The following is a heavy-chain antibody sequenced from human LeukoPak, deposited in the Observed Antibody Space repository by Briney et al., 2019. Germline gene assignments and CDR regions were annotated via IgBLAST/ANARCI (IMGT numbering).Heavy chain of an antibody. J-gene: IGHJ4*02. CDR3: ARRILSGSYYYFDY. Sequence: GGSLRLSCAASGFTFSDYYMSWIRQAPGKGLEWVSYISSSGSTIYYADSVKGRFTISRDNAKNSLYLQMNSLRAEDTAVYYCARRILSGSYYYFDYWGQGTLVTVSS. CDR2: ISSSGSTI. CDR1: GFTFSDYY. D-gene: IGHD1-26*01. V-gene: IGHV3-11*04.